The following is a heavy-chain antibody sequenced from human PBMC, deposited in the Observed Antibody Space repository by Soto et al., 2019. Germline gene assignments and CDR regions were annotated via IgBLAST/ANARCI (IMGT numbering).Heavy chain of an antibody. CDR3: ARDSLDFWSGYYYYYMDV. D-gene: IGHD3-3*01. V-gene: IGHV3-53*04. CDR2: IYSGGST. CDR1: GFTVSSNY. J-gene: IGHJ6*03. Sequence: EVQLVESGGGLVQPGGSLRLSCAASGFTVSSNYMSWVRQAPGKGLEWVSVIYSGGSTYYAASVKGRFTISRHNSKNTLYLQMNSLRAEDTAVYYCARDSLDFWSGYYYYYMDVWGKGTTVTVSS.